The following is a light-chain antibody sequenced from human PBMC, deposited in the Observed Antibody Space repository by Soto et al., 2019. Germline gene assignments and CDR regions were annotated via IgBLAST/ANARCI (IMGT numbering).Light chain of an antibody. V-gene: IGLV1-40*01. CDR3: QSYDSSLSGWV. CDR2: GNS. J-gene: IGLJ3*02. Sequence: QLVLTQPPSVSGAPWQRVTISCTGSSSNIGAGYDVHWYQQLPGTAPKLLIYGNSNRPSGVPDRFSGSKSGTSASLAITGLQAEDEADYYCQSYDSSLSGWVFGGGTKVTVL. CDR1: SSNIGAGYD.